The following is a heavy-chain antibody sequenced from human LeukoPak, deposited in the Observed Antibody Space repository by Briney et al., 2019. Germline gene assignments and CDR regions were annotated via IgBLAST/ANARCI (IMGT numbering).Heavy chain of an antibody. Sequence: GSLRLSCVVSGFTFSNYEMNWVRQAPGKGLEWVSFISSSGSHKFYADSVKGRFTIFRDNSKDTVSLQMHSLRAEDTATYYCAKDDGWLYYNDWGQGTLVTVSS. J-gene: IGHJ4*02. CDR3: AKDDGWLYYND. D-gene: IGHD3-10*01. CDR2: ISSSGSHK. V-gene: IGHV3-48*03. CDR1: GFTFSNYE.